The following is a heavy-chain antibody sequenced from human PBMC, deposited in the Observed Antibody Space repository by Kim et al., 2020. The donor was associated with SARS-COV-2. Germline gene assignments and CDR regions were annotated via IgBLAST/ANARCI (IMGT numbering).Heavy chain of an antibody. CDR2: HI. V-gene: IGHV6-1*01. Sequence: HIKYASSLKSRIIITPDPAKNQFSLQLNSVTPEDTAIYYCVRGQHRAFDYWGQGTLVTVSS. CDR3: VRGQHRAFDY. D-gene: IGHD6-13*01. J-gene: IGHJ4*02.